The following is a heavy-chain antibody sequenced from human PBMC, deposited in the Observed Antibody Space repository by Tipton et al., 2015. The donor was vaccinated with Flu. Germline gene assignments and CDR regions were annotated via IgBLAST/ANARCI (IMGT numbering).Heavy chain of an antibody. CDR2: ISSSSSYI. CDR3: ARDQYYYDSSGYYYEAWYFDL. D-gene: IGHD3-22*01. Sequence: SLRLSCAASGFTFSSYSMNWVRQAPGKGLEWVSSISSSSSYIYYADSVKGRFTISRDNAKNSLYLQMNSLRAEDTAVYYCARDQYYYDSSGYYYEAWYFDLWGRGTLVTVSS. J-gene: IGHJ2*01. V-gene: IGHV3-21*01. CDR1: GFTFSSYS.